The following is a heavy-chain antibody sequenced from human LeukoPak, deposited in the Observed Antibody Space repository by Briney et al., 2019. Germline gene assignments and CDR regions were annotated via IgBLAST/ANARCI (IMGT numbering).Heavy chain of an antibody. Sequence: SETLSLTCAVYGGSFRGYYWSWIRQSPGKGVEWIGEINHSGSANYNPSLKSRHTISLDTSKNQSSLKLSSVTAPDTAVYYCARGDIVAIYWGQGTLVTVSS. CDR3: ARGDIVAIY. CDR1: GGSFRGYY. J-gene: IGHJ4*02. D-gene: IGHD5-12*01. V-gene: IGHV4-34*01. CDR2: INHSGSA.